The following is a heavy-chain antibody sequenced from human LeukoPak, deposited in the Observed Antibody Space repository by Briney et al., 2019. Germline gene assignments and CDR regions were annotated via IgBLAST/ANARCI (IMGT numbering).Heavy chain of an antibody. CDR1: GYTFTSYG. J-gene: IGHJ3*02. D-gene: IGHD4-17*01. V-gene: IGHV1-18*01. CDR2: ISAYNGNT. CDR3: ARMYPNDYGRADAFDI. Sequence: ASVNVSCKASGYTFTSYGISWVRQAPGQGLEWMGWISAYNGNTNYAQKLQGRVTMTTDTSTSTAYMELRSLRSDDTAVYYCARMYPNDYGRADAFDIWGQGTMVTVSS.